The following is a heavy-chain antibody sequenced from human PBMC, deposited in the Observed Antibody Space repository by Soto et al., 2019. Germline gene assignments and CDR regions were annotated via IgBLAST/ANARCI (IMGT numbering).Heavy chain of an antibody. V-gene: IGHV3-33*01. CDR3: ARDGRDYDVSSGFMDV. CDR2: IWYDGTIK. D-gene: IGHD6-19*01. J-gene: IGHJ6*02. Sequence: VQLVESGGGVAQPGRSLRLSCAASGFTFSSYALHWVRQAPGKGLEWVAVIWYDGTIKDHSDSVKGRFTISRDNSKNTVYLQMNSLRAEDTAVYYCARDGRDYDVSSGFMDVWGQGTTVIVSS. CDR1: GFTFSSYA.